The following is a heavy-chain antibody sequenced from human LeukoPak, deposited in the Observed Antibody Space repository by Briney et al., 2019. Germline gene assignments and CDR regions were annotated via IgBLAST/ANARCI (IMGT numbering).Heavy chain of an antibody. J-gene: IGHJ1*01. V-gene: IGHV3-30*02. Sequence: GGSLRLSCAASGFTFSSYGMHWVRQAPGKGLEWVAFIRYDGSNEYYADSVKGRFTISRDNSKNTLYLQVNSRRAEDTAVYYCAKVSQYQLLRSEYFQHWGQGTLVTVSS. CDR3: AKVSQYQLLRSEYFQH. CDR2: IRYDGSNE. CDR1: GFTFSSYG. D-gene: IGHD2-2*01.